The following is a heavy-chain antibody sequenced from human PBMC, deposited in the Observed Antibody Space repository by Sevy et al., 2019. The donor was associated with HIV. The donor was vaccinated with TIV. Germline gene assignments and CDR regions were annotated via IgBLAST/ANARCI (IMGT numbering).Heavy chain of an antibody. D-gene: IGHD1-1*01. CDR3: TRWKGLQSIFDY. V-gene: IGHV3-49*04. CDR1: GFTFGDYA. J-gene: IGHJ4*02. Sequence: GGSLRLSCTTSGFTFGDYAMNWVRQAPGKGLEWVAFLKSKADGGTVDHAASVKGRFTISSDDSKSIAYLQMNDLTTEGTGVYYCTRWKGLQSIFDYWGQGALVTVSS. CDR2: LKSKADGGTV.